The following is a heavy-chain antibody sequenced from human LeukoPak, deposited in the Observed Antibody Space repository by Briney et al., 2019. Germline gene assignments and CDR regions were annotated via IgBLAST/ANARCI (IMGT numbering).Heavy chain of an antibody. D-gene: IGHD6-6*01. CDR1: GFTFSSFW. V-gene: IGHV3-7*01. Sequence: GSLRLSCAASGFTFSSFWMTWVRQAPGKGLEWMANIKQDGSEKYYVDSVKGRFTISRDNSKNSLYLQMNSLRAEDTAVYYCAREPRYSSSSEQDYWGQGTLVTVSS. J-gene: IGHJ4*02. CDR2: IKQDGSEK. CDR3: AREPRYSSSSEQDY.